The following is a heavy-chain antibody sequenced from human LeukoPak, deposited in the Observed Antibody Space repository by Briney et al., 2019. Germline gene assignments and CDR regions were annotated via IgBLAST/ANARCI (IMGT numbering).Heavy chain of an antibody. CDR2: ISYDGSNK. CDR3: ARGGVGATIGY. D-gene: IGHD1-26*01. V-gene: IGHV3-30-3*01. Sequence: GGSLRLSCAASGFTFSSYAMHWVRQAPGKGLEWVAVISYDGSNKYYADSVKGRFTISRDNSKNTLYLQMNSLRAEDTAVYYCARGGVGATIGYWGQGPLVPVPS. J-gene: IGHJ4*02. CDR1: GFTFSSYA.